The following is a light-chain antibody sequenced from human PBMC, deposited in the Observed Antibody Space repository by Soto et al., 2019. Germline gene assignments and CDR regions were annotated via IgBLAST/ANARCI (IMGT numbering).Light chain of an antibody. CDR1: QSILSSSNNKNN. J-gene: IGKJ4*01. Sequence: DIVMTQSPDSLAVSLGERATINCRTSQSILSSSNNKNNLAWYQQKPGQPPKILIYRASSREVGVPDRFNGSGSGTDFTLTVTSLQAEDVAVYYCQQYHSTPLTFGGGTKVEIK. V-gene: IGKV4-1*01. CDR2: RAS. CDR3: QQYHSTPLT.